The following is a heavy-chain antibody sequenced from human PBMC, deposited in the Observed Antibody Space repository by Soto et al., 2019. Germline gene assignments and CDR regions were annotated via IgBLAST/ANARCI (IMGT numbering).Heavy chain of an antibody. V-gene: IGHV5-51*01. CDR2: IYPGDSDT. Sequence: PXESLNISCKASGYSFTSYWIGWVRQMPGKGLEWMGIIYPGDSDTIYSPSFQGQVTISADKSISTAYLQWNSLKASDTAMYYCARPPYSASYYYFDQWGQGTPVTVSS. J-gene: IGHJ4*02. D-gene: IGHD1-26*01. CDR1: GYSFTSYW. CDR3: ARPPYSASYYYFDQ.